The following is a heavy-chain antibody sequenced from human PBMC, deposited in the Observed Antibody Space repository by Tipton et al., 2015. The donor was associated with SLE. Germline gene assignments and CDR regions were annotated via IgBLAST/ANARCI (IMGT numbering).Heavy chain of an antibody. J-gene: IGHJ6*02. CDR3: ARTKGSGSYRYGMDV. CDR1: GGSISSSNW. V-gene: IGHV4-4*02. D-gene: IGHD3-10*01. Sequence: TLSLTCAVSGGSISSSNWRSWVRQPPGKGLEWIGEIYHSGSTNYNPSLKSRVTISVDKSKNQFSLKLSSVTAADSAVYYCARTKGSGSYRYGMDVWGQGLTVGVSS. CDR2: IYHSGST.